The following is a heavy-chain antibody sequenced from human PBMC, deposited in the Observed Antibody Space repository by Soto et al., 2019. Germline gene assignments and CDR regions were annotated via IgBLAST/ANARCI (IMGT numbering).Heavy chain of an antibody. CDR1: GFTFSSYS. D-gene: IGHD3-3*01. Sequence: EVQLVESGGGLVQPGGSLRLSCAASGFTFSSYSMNWVRQAPGKGLEWVSYISSSSTIYYADSVKDRFTISRDNAKNSLYLQMNSLRAEDTAVYYCASQSSEWLLFASWGQGTLVTVSS. V-gene: IGHV3-48*01. CDR3: ASQSSEWLLFAS. J-gene: IGHJ4*02. CDR2: ISSSSTI.